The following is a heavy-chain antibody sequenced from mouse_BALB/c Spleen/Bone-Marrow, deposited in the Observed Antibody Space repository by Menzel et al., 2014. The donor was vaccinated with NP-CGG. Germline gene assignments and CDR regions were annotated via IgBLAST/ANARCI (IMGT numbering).Heavy chain of an antibody. V-gene: IGHV14-3*02. J-gene: IGHJ2*01. D-gene: IGHD2-4*01. CDR1: GFNIKDTY. Sequence: VQLQQPGAELVKPGASVKLSCTASGFNIKDTYMHWVKQRPEQGLEWIGRIDPANGNTKYDPKFQGKATITADTSSNTAHLQPSSLTSEDTAVYYCALYYDYDVGYWDQGTTLTVSS. CDR2: IDPANGNT. CDR3: ALYYDYDVGY.